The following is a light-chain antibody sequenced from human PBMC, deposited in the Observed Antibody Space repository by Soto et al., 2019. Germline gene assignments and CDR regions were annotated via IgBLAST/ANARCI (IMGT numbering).Light chain of an antibody. CDR3: QQSFRPLWT. CDR2: AAS. V-gene: IGKV1-39*01. J-gene: IGKJ1*01. Sequence: DIQMTQSPSSLSASVGDRVTITCRASQSISNYLNWYQQKPGKAPKLLIYAASSMQSGVPSRFSGSGSETDFTLTISSLQPDESANYYCQQSFRPLWTFGQGTKVQV. CDR1: QSISNY.